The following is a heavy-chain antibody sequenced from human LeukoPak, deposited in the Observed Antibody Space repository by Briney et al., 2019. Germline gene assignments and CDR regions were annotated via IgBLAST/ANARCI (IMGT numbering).Heavy chain of an antibody. J-gene: IGHJ4*02. CDR3: AKDTYTHSGTYYLYYFDY. D-gene: IGHD1-26*01. CDR1: GFTFSSYA. V-gene: IGHV3-23*01. Sequence: GGSLRLSCAASGFTFSSYAMTWVRQAPGKGLDWVSGISGSGGSTHYADSVKGRFTISRDNSKNTLYLQMNSLRAEDTAVYYCAKDTYTHSGTYYLYYFDYWGQGTLVTVSS. CDR2: ISGSGGST.